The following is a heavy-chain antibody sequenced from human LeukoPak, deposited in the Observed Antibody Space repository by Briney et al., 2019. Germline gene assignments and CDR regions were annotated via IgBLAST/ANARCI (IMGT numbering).Heavy chain of an antibody. Sequence: PGGSLRLFCAASGFTFSSYTMNWVRQAPGKGLEWVSVKGRFTISRDNAKNSLYLQMNSLRAEDTAGYYCARRGIGYCSSTSCYSDYWGQGTLVTVSS. D-gene: IGHD2-2*01. J-gene: IGHJ4*02. CDR1: GFTFSSYT. V-gene: IGHV3-21*01. CDR3: ARRGIGYCSSTSCYSDY.